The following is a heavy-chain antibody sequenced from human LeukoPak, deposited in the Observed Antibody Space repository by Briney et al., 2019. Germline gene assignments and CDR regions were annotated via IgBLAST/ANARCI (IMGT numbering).Heavy chain of an antibody. D-gene: IGHD1-26*01. CDR1: GYTFTSYD. J-gene: IGHJ3*02. CDR2: MNPNSGNT. CDR3: AGSGSPGHDAFDI. V-gene: IGHV1-8*01. Sequence: EASVKVSCKASGYTFTSYDINWVRQATGQGLEWMGWMNPNSGNTGYAQKFQGRVTMTRNTSISTAYMELSSLRSEDTAVYYCAGSGSPGHDAFDIWGQGPMVTVSS.